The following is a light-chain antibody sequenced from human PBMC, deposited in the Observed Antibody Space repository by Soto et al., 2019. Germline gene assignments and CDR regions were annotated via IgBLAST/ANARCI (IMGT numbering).Light chain of an antibody. CDR2: QNN. Sequence: SYELTQPPSVSVSPGQTASITCSGEKLGDRYVCWYQQRPGQSPVLVIYQNNKRPSGIPDRFSGSNSGNTAALTISGTRAMDEADYYCQAWDNSAVVFGGGTKLTVL. V-gene: IGLV3-1*01. J-gene: IGLJ2*01. CDR3: QAWDNSAVV. CDR1: KLGDRY.